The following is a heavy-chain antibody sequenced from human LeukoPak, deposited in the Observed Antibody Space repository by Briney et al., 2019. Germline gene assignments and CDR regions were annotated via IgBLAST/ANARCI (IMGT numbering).Heavy chain of an antibody. CDR2: ISTNTGNP. CDR1: GYTFTSYA. CDR3: ARGADIVVVPAAIEDYYYYGMDV. V-gene: IGHV7-4-1*02. Sequence: GASVKVSCKASGYTFTSYAMNWVRQAPGQGLEWMGWISTNTGNPTYAQGFTGRFVFSLDTSVSTAYLQISSLKAEDTAVYYCARGADIVVVPAAIEDYYYYGMDVWGQGTTVTVSS. J-gene: IGHJ6*02. D-gene: IGHD2-2*02.